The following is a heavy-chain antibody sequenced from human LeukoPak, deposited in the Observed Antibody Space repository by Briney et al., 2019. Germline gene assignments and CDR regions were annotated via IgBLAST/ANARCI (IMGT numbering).Heavy chain of an antibody. CDR1: GGSISSYY. CDR2: IYYSGST. V-gene: IGHV4-59*01. J-gene: IGHJ4*02. Sequence: SETLSLTCTVSGGSISSYYWSWIRQPPGKGLEWIGYIYYSGSTNYNPSLKSRVTVSVDTSKNQFSLKLSSVTAADTAVYYCAREVPDDSSGYSVWGQGTLVTVSS. D-gene: IGHD3-22*01. CDR3: AREVPDDSSGYSV.